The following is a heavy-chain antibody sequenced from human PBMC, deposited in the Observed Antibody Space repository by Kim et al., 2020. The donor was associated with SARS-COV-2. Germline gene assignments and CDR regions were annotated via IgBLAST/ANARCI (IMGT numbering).Heavy chain of an antibody. Sequence: GGSLRLSCAASGFTFSSYGMHWVRQAPGKGLEWVAVIWYDGSNKYYADSVKGRVTISRDNSKNTLYLQMNSLRAEDTAVYYCARGSTAMALFGYYFDYWGQGALGTVSS. CDR1: GFTFSSYG. J-gene: IGHJ4*02. V-gene: IGHV3-33*01. D-gene: IGHD5-18*01. CDR2: IWYDGSNK. CDR3: ARGSTAMALFGYYFDY.